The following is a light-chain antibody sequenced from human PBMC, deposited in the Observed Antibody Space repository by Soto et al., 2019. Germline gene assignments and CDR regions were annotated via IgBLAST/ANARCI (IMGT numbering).Light chain of an antibody. CDR1: QRLSSN. CDR3: QQLTKRFT. CDR2: GAS. J-gene: IGKJ5*01. V-gene: IGKV3-15*01. Sequence: EIVMTQSPATLSVSPGERANLSCMARQRLSSNLAWYQQKPGQAPRHLIYGASTRATGMPARFSGSVSGTEFTLTIGSVQSEDFAVYYCQQLTKRFTFGQGTRLEIK.